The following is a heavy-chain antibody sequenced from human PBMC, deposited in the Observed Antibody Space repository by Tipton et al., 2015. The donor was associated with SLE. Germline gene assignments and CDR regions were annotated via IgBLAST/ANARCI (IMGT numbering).Heavy chain of an antibody. CDR3: ARERTLDY. CDR2: ISSITSTI. Sequence: GSLRLSCAASGFTFSSYSMNWVRQAPGKGLEWVSYISSITSTIYYADSVKGRFTISRDNAKNSLYLQMNSLRAEDTAVYYCARERTLDYWGQGTLVTVSS. D-gene: IGHD2-2*01. V-gene: IGHV3-48*01. J-gene: IGHJ4*02. CDR1: GFTFSSYS.